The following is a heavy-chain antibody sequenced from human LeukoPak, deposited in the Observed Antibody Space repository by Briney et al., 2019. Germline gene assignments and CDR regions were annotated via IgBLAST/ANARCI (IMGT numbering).Heavy chain of an antibody. Sequence: ASETLSLTCTVSGGSISSSSYYWGWIRQPPGKGLEWIGSIYYSGSTYYNPSLKSRVTISVDTSKNQFSLKLSSVTAADTAVYYCARPYCSGGSCYYFDYWGQGTLVTVSS. CDR2: IYYSGST. V-gene: IGHV4-39*07. J-gene: IGHJ4*02. CDR1: GGSISSSSYY. CDR3: ARPYCSGGSCYYFDY. D-gene: IGHD2-15*01.